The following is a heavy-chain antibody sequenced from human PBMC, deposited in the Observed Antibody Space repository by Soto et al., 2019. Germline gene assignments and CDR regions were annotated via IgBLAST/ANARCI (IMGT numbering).Heavy chain of an antibody. J-gene: IGHJ4*02. Sequence: QLQLQESGSGLVKPSQTLSLTCAVSGGSISSGNSYSWSWIRQPPGKGLEWIGSISHTGSTSYNPSLNSRLTISVDTSKNQFSLKLTSVTAADTAVYYCAKVVVGATSHSDFDSWGQGTLVTVSS. D-gene: IGHD2-15*01. V-gene: IGHV4-30-2*01. CDR3: AKVVVGATSHSDFDS. CDR2: ISHTGST. CDR1: GGSISSGNSYS.